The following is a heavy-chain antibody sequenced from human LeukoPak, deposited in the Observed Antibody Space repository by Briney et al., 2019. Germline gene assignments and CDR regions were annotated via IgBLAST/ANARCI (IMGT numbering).Heavy chain of an antibody. J-gene: IGHJ4*02. Sequence: SETLSLTCTVSGGSISSGSYYWSWIRQPAGKGLEWIGRIYTSGSTNYNPSLKSRVTISVDTSKNQFSLKLSSVTAADTAVYYCARHESGSRLRDYWGQGTLVTVSS. D-gene: IGHD1-26*01. CDR2: IYTSGST. CDR1: GGSISSGSYY. V-gene: IGHV4-61*02. CDR3: ARHESGSRLRDY.